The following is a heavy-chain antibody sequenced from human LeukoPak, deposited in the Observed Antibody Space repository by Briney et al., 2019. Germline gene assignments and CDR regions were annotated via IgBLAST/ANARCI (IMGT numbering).Heavy chain of an antibody. J-gene: IGHJ4*02. Sequence: GSLRLSCAASGFTFSSYEMNWVRQPPGKGLEWIGEINHSGSTNYNPSLKSRVTISVDTSKNQFSLKLSSVTAADTAVYYCARGLRQLVRSWHYWGQGTLVTVSS. CDR3: ARGLRQLVRSWHY. V-gene: IGHV4-34*01. CDR2: INHSGST. D-gene: IGHD6-6*01. CDR1: GFTFSSYE.